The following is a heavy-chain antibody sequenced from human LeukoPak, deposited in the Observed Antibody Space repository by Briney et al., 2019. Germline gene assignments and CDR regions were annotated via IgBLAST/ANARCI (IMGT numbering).Heavy chain of an antibody. CDR2: ISSSSTYI. D-gene: IGHD3-10*01. CDR3: ARDRSPGNFDY. CDR1: GFTFSSYT. J-gene: IGHJ4*02. V-gene: IGHV3-21*01. Sequence: GGSLRLSCAASGFTFSSYTMNWVRQAPGKGLEWVSSISSSSTYINYADSVKGRFTISRDNAKNSLYLQMDSLRAEDTAVYYCARDRSPGNFDYWGQGTLVTVSS.